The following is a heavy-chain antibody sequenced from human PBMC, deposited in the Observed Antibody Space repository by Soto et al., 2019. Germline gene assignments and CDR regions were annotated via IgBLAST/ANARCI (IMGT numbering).Heavy chain of an antibody. V-gene: IGHV3-48*01. J-gene: IGHJ6*03. CDR2: ISSSSSTI. CDR1: GFTFSSYS. Sequence: GGSLRLSCAASGFTFSSYSMNWVRQAPGKGLEWVSYISSSSSTIYYADSVKGRFTISRDNAKNSLYLQMNSLRAEDTAVYYCARDLFWGGYYKFYYYYYMDVWGKGTTVTVSS. D-gene: IGHD3-3*01. CDR3: ARDLFWGGYYKFYYYYYMDV.